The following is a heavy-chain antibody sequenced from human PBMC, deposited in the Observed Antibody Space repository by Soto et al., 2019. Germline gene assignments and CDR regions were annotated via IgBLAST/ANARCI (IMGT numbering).Heavy chain of an antibody. V-gene: IGHV1-18*01. D-gene: IGHD3-22*01. CDR1: GYTFANYG. Sequence: QVHLVQSGAEVKKPGASVKVSCKASGYTFANYGITWVRQAPGQGLEWMGWISGHNGDTNYVQEFQGRVTMTTDTATSTAYMELRSLRSDDTAVYYCARSVSRGLWLFYWGQGTLVTVSS. CDR2: ISGHNGDT. CDR3: ARSVSRGLWLFY. J-gene: IGHJ4*02.